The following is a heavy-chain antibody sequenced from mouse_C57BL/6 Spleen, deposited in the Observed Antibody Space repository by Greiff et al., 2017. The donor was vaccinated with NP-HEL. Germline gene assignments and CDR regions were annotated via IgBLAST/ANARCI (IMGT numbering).Heavy chain of an antibody. Sequence: QVQLKQPGAELVKPGASVKLSCKASGYTFTSYWMHWVKQRPGQGLEWIGMIHPNSGSTNYNEKFKSKATLTVDKSSSTAYMQLSSLTSEDSAVYYCARWVYYYGSSPYYYAMDYWGQGTSVTVSS. CDR1: GYTFTSYW. CDR2: IHPNSGST. J-gene: IGHJ4*01. V-gene: IGHV1-64*01. D-gene: IGHD1-1*01. CDR3: ARWVYYYGSSPYYYAMDY.